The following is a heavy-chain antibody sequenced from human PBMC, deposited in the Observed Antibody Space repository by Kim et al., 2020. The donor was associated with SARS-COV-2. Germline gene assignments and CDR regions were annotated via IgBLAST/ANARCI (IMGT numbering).Heavy chain of an antibody. CDR2: IWYDGSNK. Sequence: GGSLRLSCAASGFTFSSYGMHWVRQAPGKGLEWVAVIWYDGSNKYYADSVKGRFTISRDNSKNTLYLQMNSLRIEDTAVYYCAREFCACDYTDDYWGQGTLVTVSS. D-gene: IGHD2-2*02. CDR1: GFTFSSYG. J-gene: IGHJ4*02. CDR3: AREFCACDYTDDY. V-gene: IGHV3-33*08.